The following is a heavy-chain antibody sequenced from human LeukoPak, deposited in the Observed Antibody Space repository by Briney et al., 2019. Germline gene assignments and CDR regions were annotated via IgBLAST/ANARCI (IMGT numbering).Heavy chain of an antibody. CDR3: ARVHDYGDYDY. Sequence: SVKVSCKASGGTFSSYAISWVRQAPGQGLEWMGGSIPIFGTTDYAQKFQGRVTITTDESTSTAYMGLSSLRSEDTAVYYCARVHDYGDYDYWGQGTLVTVSS. V-gene: IGHV1-69*05. CDR1: GGTFSSYA. D-gene: IGHD4-17*01. CDR2: SIPIFGTT. J-gene: IGHJ4*02.